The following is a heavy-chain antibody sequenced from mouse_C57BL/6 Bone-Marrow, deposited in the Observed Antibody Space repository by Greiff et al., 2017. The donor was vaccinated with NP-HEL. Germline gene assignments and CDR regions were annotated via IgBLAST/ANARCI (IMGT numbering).Heavy chain of an antibody. CDR2: INPYNGDT. CDR1: GYSFTGYF. D-gene: IGHD1-1*01. CDR3: ARHYGSSSDY. V-gene: IGHV1-20*01. Sequence: EVHLVESGPELVKPGDSVKISCKASGYSFTGYFMNWVMQSHGKSLEWIGRINPYNGDTFYNQKFKGKATLTVDKSSSTAHMELRSLTSEDSAVYYCARHYGSSSDYWGQGTTLTVSS. J-gene: IGHJ2*01.